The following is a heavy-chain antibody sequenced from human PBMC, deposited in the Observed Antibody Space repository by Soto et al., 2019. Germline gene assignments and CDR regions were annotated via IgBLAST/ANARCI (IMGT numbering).Heavy chain of an antibody. J-gene: IGHJ6*02. V-gene: IGHV1-18*01. CDR3: ARVRFLEWLPHYYGSGSYPYYYYGMDV. CDR1: GYTFTSYG. Sequence: ASVKVSCKASGYTFTSYGISWVRQAPGQGLEWMGWISAYNGNTNYAQKLQGRVTMTTDTSTSTAYMELRSLRSDDTAVYYCARVRFLEWLPHYYGSGSYPYYYYGMDVWGLGTTVTVSS. D-gene: IGHD3-10*01. CDR2: ISAYNGNT.